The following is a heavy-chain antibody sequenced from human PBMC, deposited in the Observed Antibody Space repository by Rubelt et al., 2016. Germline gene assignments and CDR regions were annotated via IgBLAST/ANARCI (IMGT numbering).Heavy chain of an antibody. D-gene: IGHD3-16*01. V-gene: IGHV3-21*04. CDR1: GFTFSSYS. Sequence: RLSCAASGFTFSSYSMNWVRQAPGKGLEWVSSISSSSSYIYYADSVKGRFTISRDNAKNSLYLQMNSLRAEDTAVYYCARHDYVWGSYGTLDYWGKGTLVTVSS. CDR2: ISSSSSYI. J-gene: IGHJ4*02. CDR3: ARHDYVWGSYGTLDY.